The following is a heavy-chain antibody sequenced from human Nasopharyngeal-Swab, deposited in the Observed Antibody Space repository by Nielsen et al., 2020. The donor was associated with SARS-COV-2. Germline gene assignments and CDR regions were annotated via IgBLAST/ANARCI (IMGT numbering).Heavy chain of an antibody. CDR2: IYPADSDS. CDR3: VRRAFSASYFYFDY. CDR1: GYIFTSYW. J-gene: IGHJ4*02. Sequence: GESLKISCKGSGYIFTSYWTGWVRRLPGKGLEWMGIIYPADSDSRYSLSFQGQVSISVDKSISTAYLQWNTLKASDTAIYYCVRRAFSASYFYFDYWGPGTLVTVSS. V-gene: IGHV5-51*01. D-gene: IGHD1-26*01.